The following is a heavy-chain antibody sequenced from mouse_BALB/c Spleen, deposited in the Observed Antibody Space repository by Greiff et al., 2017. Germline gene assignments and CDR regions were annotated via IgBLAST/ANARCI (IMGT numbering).Heavy chain of an antibody. V-gene: IGHV1-14*01. CDR2: INPYNDGT. Sequence: EVQGVESGPELVKPGASVKMSCKASGYTFTSYVMHWVKQKPGQGLEWIGYINPYNDGTKYNEKFKGKATLTSDKSSSTAYMELSSLTSEDSAVYYCARGFTTATSFAYWGQGTLVTVSA. CDR1: GYTFTSYV. J-gene: IGHJ3*01. CDR3: ARGFTTATSFAY. D-gene: IGHD1-2*01.